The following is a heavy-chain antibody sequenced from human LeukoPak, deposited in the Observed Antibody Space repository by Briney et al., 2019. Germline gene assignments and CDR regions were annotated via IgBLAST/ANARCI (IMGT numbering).Heavy chain of an antibody. CDR2: ISGSGGST. D-gene: IGHD3-3*01. V-gene: IGHV3-23*01. Sequence: GGSLRLSCAASGFTLSSYAMSWVRQAPGKGLEWVSAISGSGGSTYYADSVKGRFTISRDNSKNTLYLQMNSLRAEDTAVYYCAKDRGIFGVVHFDYWGQGTLVTVSS. J-gene: IGHJ4*02. CDR1: GFTLSSYA. CDR3: AKDRGIFGVVHFDY.